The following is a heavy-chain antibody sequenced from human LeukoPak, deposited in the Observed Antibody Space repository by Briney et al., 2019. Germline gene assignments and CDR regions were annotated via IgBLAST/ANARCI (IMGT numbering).Heavy chain of an antibody. CDR2: IYYSGST. CDR3: ARDSYYYDSSGYQH. V-gene: IGHV4-59*02. D-gene: IGHD3-22*01. CDR1: GGSVNSYS. J-gene: IGHJ1*01. Sequence: PSETLSLTCTVSGGSVNSYSWSWIRQPPGKGLEWIGDIYYSGSTNYNPSLKSRVTISVDTSKNQFSLKLSSVTAADTALYYCARDSYYYDSSGYQHWGQGTLVTVSS.